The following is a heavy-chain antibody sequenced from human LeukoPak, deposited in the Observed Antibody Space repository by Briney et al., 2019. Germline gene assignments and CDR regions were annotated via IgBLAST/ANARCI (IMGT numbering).Heavy chain of an antibody. D-gene: IGHD4-17*01. J-gene: IGHJ4*02. Sequence: SETLSLTCAVYGGSLGGYYWSWIGHPPGRGLEWFGEINHSGSTNYNPSLKSRVTISVDTSKNQFSLKLSSVTAADTAVYYCARNDYGANNETTKTFDYWGQGTLVTVSS. V-gene: IGHV4-34*01. CDR1: GGSLGGYY. CDR2: INHSGST. CDR3: ARNDYGANNETTKTFDY.